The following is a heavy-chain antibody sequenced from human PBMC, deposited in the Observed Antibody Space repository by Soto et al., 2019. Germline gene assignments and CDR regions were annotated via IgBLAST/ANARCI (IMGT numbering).Heavy chain of an antibody. V-gene: IGHV4-34*01. CDR3: ARREYSGYDYRFDY. Sequence: SETLSLTCAVYGGSFSGYYWSWIRQPPGKGLEWIGEINHSGSTNYNPSLKSRVTISVDTSKNQFSLKLSSVTAADTAVYYCARREYSGYDYRFDYWGQGTLVTVSS. CDR2: INHSGST. J-gene: IGHJ4*02. D-gene: IGHD5-12*01. CDR1: GGSFSGYY.